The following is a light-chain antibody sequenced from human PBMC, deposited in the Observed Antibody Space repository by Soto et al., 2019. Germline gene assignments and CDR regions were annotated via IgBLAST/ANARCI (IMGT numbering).Light chain of an antibody. Sequence: QSALTQPASVSGSPGQSITISCTGTSSDVGCYNHVSWYQQHPGKAPKLMIYDVRNRPSGVSNRFSGSKSGNTASLTISGLQAEDEADYYCSSYTSSSTYVFGAGTKLTVL. CDR1: SSDVGCYNH. CDR2: DVR. V-gene: IGLV2-14*01. J-gene: IGLJ1*01. CDR3: SSYTSSSTYV.